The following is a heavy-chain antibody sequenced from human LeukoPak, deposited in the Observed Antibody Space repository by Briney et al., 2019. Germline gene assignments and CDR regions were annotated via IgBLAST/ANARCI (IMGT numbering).Heavy chain of an antibody. D-gene: IGHD5-18*01. V-gene: IGHV3-48*04. Sequence: GESLRLSCATSGFTFSAYSLSWVRQAPGKGLEWVSHITRPGTTTYYAESVRGRFTISRDNAKNSLSLQMNSLRAEDTAVYYCARASYGYGPFDYWGQGTLVTVSS. J-gene: IGHJ4*02. CDR3: ARASYGYGPFDY. CDR2: ITRPGTTT. CDR1: GFTFSAYS.